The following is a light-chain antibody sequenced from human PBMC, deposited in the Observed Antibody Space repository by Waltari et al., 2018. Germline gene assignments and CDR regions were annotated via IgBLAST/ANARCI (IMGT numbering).Light chain of an antibody. J-gene: IGKJ1*01. Sequence: DIVMTQSPDSLAVSLGERATINCKSSQSVLYNSNNKNYLAWYQQKPGQPPKLLIYWASTRQSGVPDRFSGGGAGTDFTLSISSLQAEDVAVYSCQQYYSSPRTFGQGTKVEIK. CDR1: QSVLYNSNNKNY. CDR3: QQYYSSPRT. CDR2: WAS. V-gene: IGKV4-1*01.